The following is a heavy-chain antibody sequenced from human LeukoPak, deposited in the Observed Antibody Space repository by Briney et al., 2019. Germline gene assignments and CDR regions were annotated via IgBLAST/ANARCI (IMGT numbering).Heavy chain of an antibody. CDR2: ISGSGGST. Sequence: GGSLRLSCAASGFTFSSYAMSWVRQAPGKGLEWVSAISGSGGSTYYADSVKGRFTISRDNSKNTLYLQMNSLTAEDTAVYYCAKGSVSYSYNYFDYWGQGTLVTVSS. J-gene: IGHJ4*02. CDR1: GFTFSSYA. D-gene: IGHD3-16*02. CDR3: AKGSVSYSYNYFDY. V-gene: IGHV3-23*01.